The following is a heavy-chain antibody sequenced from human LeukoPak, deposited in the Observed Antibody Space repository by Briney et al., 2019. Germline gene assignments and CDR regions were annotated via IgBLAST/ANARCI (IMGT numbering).Heavy chain of an antibody. CDR3: AKLSYDSSGYSPG. J-gene: IGHJ4*02. CDR2: ISGSGGST. Sequence: GGSLRLSCAASGFTFSDYYMSWIRQAPGKGLEWVSAISGSGGSTYYADSVKGRFTISRDNSKNTLYLQMNSLRAEDTAVYYCAKLSYDSSGYSPGWGQGTLVTVSS. CDR1: GFTFSDYY. V-gene: IGHV3-23*01. D-gene: IGHD3-22*01.